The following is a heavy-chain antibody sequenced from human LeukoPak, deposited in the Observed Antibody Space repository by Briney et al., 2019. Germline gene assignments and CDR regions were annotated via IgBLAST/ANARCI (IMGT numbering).Heavy chain of an antibody. D-gene: IGHD2-2*01. V-gene: IGHV3-30-3*01. J-gene: IGHJ4*02. CDR2: ISYDGSNK. CDR1: GFTFSSYA. CDR3: ARYNCSSTSCVDY. Sequence: PGRSLRLSCAASGFTFSSYAMHWVRQAPGKGLEGVAVISYDGSNKHYADSVKGRFTISRDNSKNTLYLQMNSLRAVDTAVYYCARYNCSSTSCVDYWGQGTLVTVSS.